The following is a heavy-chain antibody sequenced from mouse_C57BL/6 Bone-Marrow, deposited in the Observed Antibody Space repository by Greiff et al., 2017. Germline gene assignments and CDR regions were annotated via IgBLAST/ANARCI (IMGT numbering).Heavy chain of an antibody. CDR2: IDPDNGDT. CDR1: GFNIKDDY. Sequence: DVQLQESGAELVRPGASVKLSCTASGFNIKDDYMHWVKQRPEQGLEWIGWIDPDNGDTEYASKFQGKATITADTSSNTAYLQLSSLTSNDNAVYDWTTRAYYSNYLFAYWGQGTLVTVSA. D-gene: IGHD2-5*01. CDR3: TTRAYYSNYLFAY. V-gene: IGHV14-4*01. J-gene: IGHJ3*01.